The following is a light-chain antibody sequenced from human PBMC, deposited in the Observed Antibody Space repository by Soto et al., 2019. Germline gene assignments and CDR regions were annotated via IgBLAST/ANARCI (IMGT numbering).Light chain of an antibody. J-gene: IGKJ1*01. CDR2: GAS. CDR1: QTVSRS. Sequence: LFTKSPATLSVSPGERAPLSCRASQTVSRSLAWYQQKPGQAPRLLIYGASNRATGIPDRFSGSGSGTDFTLTISRLEPEDFAVYYCQQYVSSGTFGQGTKVDI. CDR3: QQYVSSGT. V-gene: IGKV3-20*01.